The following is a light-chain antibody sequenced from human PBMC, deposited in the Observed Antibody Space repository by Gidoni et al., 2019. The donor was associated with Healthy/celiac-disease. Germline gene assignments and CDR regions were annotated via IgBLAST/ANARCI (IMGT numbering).Light chain of an antibody. J-gene: IGKJ5*01. Sequence: DIQMTQSPSSLSASVGDRVTITCRASQSISSYLNWYQQKPGKAPKLLIYAASSLQSGVPSRFSVSGSGTDFTLTISSLQPEDFATYYCQQSSSTLTFGQGTRLEIK. CDR1: QSISSY. V-gene: IGKV1-39*01. CDR2: AAS. CDR3: QQSSSTLT.